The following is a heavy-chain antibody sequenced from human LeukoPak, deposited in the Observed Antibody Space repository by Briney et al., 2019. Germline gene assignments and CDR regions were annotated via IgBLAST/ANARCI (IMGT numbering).Heavy chain of an antibody. D-gene: IGHD3-22*01. CDR2: IISDGSST. CDR1: GFTFSSYW. J-gene: IGHJ3*02. Sequence: PAGGSLRLSCAASGFTFSSYWMHWVRQAPGKGLVWVSRIISDGSSTSYADSVKGRFTISRDNAKNTLYLQMNSLRAEDTAVYYCASLYDSSGRDAFDIWGQGTMVTVSS. V-gene: IGHV3-74*01. CDR3: ASLYDSSGRDAFDI.